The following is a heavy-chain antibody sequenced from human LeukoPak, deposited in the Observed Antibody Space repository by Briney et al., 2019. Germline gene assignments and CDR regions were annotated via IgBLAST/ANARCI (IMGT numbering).Heavy chain of an antibody. V-gene: IGHV4-38-2*02. D-gene: IGHD1-26*01. CDR1: GYPIRTGYY. Sequence: SETLSLTCTVSGYPIRTGYYWAWIRQPPGKGLEWIATIYHSGSTYYNPSLKSRVTISVDTSKNQFSLKLSSVTAADTAVYYCARDGRIVGATTGFDYWGQGTLVTVSS. CDR3: ARDGRIVGATTGFDY. CDR2: IYHSGST. J-gene: IGHJ4*02.